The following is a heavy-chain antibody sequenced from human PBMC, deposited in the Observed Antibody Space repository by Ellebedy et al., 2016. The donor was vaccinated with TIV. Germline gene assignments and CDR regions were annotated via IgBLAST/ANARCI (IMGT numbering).Heavy chain of an antibody. CDR1: GGSISTFY. CDR2: ISFSGST. Sequence: SETLSLTCTISGGSISTFYWNWIRQSPGKGLEWIGSISFSGSTQYNPSLKSRVAMSVDTSKYQFSLKLNSVTPADTAVYYCARDGGAVSFDYWGQGILATVSS. D-gene: IGHD3-16*01. J-gene: IGHJ4*02. CDR3: ARDGGAVSFDY. V-gene: IGHV4-59*01.